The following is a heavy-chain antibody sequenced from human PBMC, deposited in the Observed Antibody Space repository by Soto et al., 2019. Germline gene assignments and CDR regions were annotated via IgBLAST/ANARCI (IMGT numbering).Heavy chain of an antibody. CDR2: ISSDGNNK. J-gene: IGHJ5*01. CDR1: GFTFSSSA. CDR3: ARAFSTSTFFIDS. D-gene: IGHD2-2*01. Sequence: QVQLVESGGGAVHPGRSLTVSCAASGFTFSSSAMYWVRQAPGKGLEWVAVISSDGNNKFYADFVEGRFSISRDNSKNKLYLEVNSLTTEDTAVYYCARAFSTSTFFIDSWGRGTPVTVSS. V-gene: IGHV3-30-3*01.